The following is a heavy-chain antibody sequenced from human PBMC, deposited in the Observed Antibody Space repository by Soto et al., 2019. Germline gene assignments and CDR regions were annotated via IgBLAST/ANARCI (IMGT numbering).Heavy chain of an antibody. J-gene: IGHJ4*02. CDR2: INYSGTT. CDR1: GDSISHYY. D-gene: IGHD5-12*01. Sequence: QVQLQESGPGLVKPSETLSLTCTVSGDSISHYYWSWIRQPPGKGLEWIGYINYSGTTNYNPSLKSRVTMSIDTSTNHFSLRLTAVTAADTAMYYCARVLVYSGRPYHFDYWGQGSLVTVSS. CDR3: ARVLVYSGRPYHFDY. V-gene: IGHV4-59*01.